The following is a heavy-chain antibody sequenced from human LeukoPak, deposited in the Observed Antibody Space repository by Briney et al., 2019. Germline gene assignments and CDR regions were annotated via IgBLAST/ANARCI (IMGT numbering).Heavy chain of an antibody. V-gene: IGHV4-39*07. CDR1: GGSISSSDYY. Sequence: PSETLSLTCTVSGGSISSSDYYWGWIRQPPGKGLEWIGSIYYSGTTYYNASLKSRVTMSLDTSKKKFSLVLSSVTAADTAVYYCARLGGAYFKGGMDVWGQGTTVTVSS. D-gene: IGHD2-21*01. CDR2: IYYSGTT. J-gene: IGHJ6*02. CDR3: ARLGGAYFKGGMDV.